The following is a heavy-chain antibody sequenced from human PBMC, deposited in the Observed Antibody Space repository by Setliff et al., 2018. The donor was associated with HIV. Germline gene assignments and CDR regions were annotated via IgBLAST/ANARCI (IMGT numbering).Heavy chain of an antibody. J-gene: IGHJ5*02. V-gene: IGHV4-4*07. CDR2: IDSSGTT. CDR3: ARDRHSSGLGSYGP. CDR1: GGSFGVYR. D-gene: IGHD3-10*01. Sequence: SETLSLTCTISGGSFGVYRWSWIRQSAGRGLEWIGRIDSSGTTDYKPSLKGRVAISVDTSSSQFSLRVTSVTAADTAVYFCARDRHSSGLGSYGPWGPGILVTVSS.